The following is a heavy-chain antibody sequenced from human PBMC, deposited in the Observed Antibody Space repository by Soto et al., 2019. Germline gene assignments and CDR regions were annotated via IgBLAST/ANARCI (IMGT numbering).Heavy chain of an antibody. Sequence: QVQLVQSGAEVKNPGAAVKVSCKASGYTFTAYWLHWLRQAPGQGLEWMAWINPNTGDTGHAQKFQGRVTMTRDTSISTAYMELSRLRPEDTAIYYCARGPSSGAFDIWGQGTMVTVSS. J-gene: IGHJ3*02. CDR1: GYTFTAYW. V-gene: IGHV1-2*02. CDR3: ARGPSSGAFDI. D-gene: IGHD3-3*01. CDR2: INPNTGDT.